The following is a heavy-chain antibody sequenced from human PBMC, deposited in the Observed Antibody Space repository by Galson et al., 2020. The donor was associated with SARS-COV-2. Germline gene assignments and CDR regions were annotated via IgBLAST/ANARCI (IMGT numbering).Heavy chain of an antibody. CDR3: ARETGTYAFDI. V-gene: IGHV4-31*03. CDR2: TYSSGST. J-gene: IGHJ3*02. Sequence: ETSETLSLTCTVSGGSISTGGSYWSWIRQHPGKGREWTGYTYSSGSTYYNPSLKSRVPLSEDTSKNQFSLKLRSVTAADTAVYYCARETGTYAFDIWGQGTIVTVSS. CDR1: GGSISTGGSY. D-gene: IGHD1-1*01.